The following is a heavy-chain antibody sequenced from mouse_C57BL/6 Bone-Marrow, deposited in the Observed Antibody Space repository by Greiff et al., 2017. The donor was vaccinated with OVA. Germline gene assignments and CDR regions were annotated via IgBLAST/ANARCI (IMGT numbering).Heavy chain of an antibody. J-gene: IGHJ2*01. CDR3: ARGYYGSSLFDY. CDR2: ISSGGSYT. V-gene: IGHV5-6*01. CDR1: GFTFSSYG. Sequence: EVQLVESGGDLVKPGGSLKLSCAASGFTFSSYGMSWVRQTPDKRLEWVATISSGGSYTYYPDSVKGRFTISRDNAKNTLYLQMSRLKSEDTAMYYCARGYYGSSLFDYWGQGTTLTVSS. D-gene: IGHD1-1*01.